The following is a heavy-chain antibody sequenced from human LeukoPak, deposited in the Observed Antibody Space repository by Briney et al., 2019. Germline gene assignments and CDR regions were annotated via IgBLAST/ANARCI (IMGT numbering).Heavy chain of an antibody. CDR2: IWYDGSNK. V-gene: IGHV3-33*01. CDR1: GFTFRSYG. J-gene: IGHJ4*02. D-gene: IGHD2-21*02. CDR3: ATVRGCGGDCYYIDY. Sequence: GGSLRLSCAASGFTFRSYGMHWVRQAPGKGLEWVAIIWYDGSNKYYADSVKGRITISRDNSKNTLYLQMNSLRAEDTAVYYCATVRGCGGDCYYIDYWGQGTLVTVSS.